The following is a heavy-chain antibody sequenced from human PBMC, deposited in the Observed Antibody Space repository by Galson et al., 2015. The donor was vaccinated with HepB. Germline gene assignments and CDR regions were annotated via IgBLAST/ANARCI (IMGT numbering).Heavy chain of an antibody. D-gene: IGHD1-26*01. Sequence: SGAEVKKPGESLRISCQGSEYSFTSFWISWVRQMPGKGLEWMGRIDPSDSYTNYSPSFQGHVTISADKSISTAYLQWSSLKASDTAMYYCARATVGLFDPWGQGTLVTVSS. J-gene: IGHJ5*02. CDR3: ARATVGLFDP. CDR1: EYSFTSFW. CDR2: IDPSDSYT. V-gene: IGHV5-10-1*01.